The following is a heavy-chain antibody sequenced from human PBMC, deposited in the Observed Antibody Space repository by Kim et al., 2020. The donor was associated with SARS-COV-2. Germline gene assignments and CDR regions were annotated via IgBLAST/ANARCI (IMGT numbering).Heavy chain of an antibody. Sequence: SETLSLTCTVSGGSISSSSYYWGWIRQPPGKGLEWIGSIYYSGSTYYNPSLKSRVTISVDTSKNQFSLKLSSVTAADTAVYYCARHDVGGPQQLPFDYWGQGTLVTVSS. CDR3: ARHDVGGPQQLPFDY. J-gene: IGHJ4*02. CDR2: IYYSGST. D-gene: IGHD6-13*01. CDR1: GGSISSSSYY. V-gene: IGHV4-39*01.